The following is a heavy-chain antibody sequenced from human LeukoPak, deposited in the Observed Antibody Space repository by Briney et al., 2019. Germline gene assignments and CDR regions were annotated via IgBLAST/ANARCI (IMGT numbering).Heavy chain of an antibody. J-gene: IGHJ6*02. Sequence: SETLSLTCTVSGGSISSFYWSWIRQPPGKGLEWIGYIYFSGNTNYNPSLKSRVTISVDTSKNQFSLRLSSVSAADTAVYYCARTDYYYGMDVWGRGTTVTVSS. CDR3: ARTDYYYGMDV. CDR2: IYFSGNT. CDR1: GGSISSFY. V-gene: IGHV4-59*08.